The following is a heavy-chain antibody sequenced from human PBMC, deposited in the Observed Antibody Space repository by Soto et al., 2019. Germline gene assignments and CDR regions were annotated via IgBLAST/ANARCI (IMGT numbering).Heavy chain of an antibody. D-gene: IGHD2-21*02. V-gene: IGHV3-48*03. CDR1: GFTLRNYE. CDR3: ASEGLCGRDCYFFES. Sequence: GGSLRLSCAASGFTLRNYEMNWVRQAPGKGLEWISKISGSNNNIYYADSVRGRFTISRDNAKHSLYLHMNSLRAEDTAIYYCASEGLCGRDCYFFESWGQRTEVTVSS. CDR2: ISGSNNNI. J-gene: IGHJ1*01.